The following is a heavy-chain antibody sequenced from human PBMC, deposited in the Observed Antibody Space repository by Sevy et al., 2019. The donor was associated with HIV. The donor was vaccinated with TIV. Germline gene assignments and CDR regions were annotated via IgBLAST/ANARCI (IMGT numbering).Heavy chain of an antibody. CDR2: IYYTGKT. V-gene: IGHV4-59*01. D-gene: IGHD2-21*02. CDR3: ARLSRNNVVVTGVRRDGFDV. Sequence: SETLSLTCTVSGGSISTYYWSWIRQPPGKGLQWIGYIYYTGKTNYNPSLQTPVTMSIDTSKNQFSLRLSSVTSADTAMYYCARLSRNNVVVTGVRRDGFDVWGQGTTVTVSS. CDR1: GGSISTYY. J-gene: IGHJ3*01.